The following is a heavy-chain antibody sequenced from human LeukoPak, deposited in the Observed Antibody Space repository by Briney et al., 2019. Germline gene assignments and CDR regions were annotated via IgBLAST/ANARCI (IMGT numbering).Heavy chain of an antibody. Sequence: SETLSLTCTVSGGSISSGGYYWSWIRQPPGKGLEWIGSGSTYYNPSLKSRVTISVDTSKNQFSLKLSSVTAADTAVYFCASPRGDDSGGYYTWYFHHWGQGILVTVSS. CDR1: GGSISSGGYY. CDR2: SGST. CDR3: ASPRGDDSGGYYTWYFHH. D-gene: IGHD3-22*01. J-gene: IGHJ1*01. V-gene: IGHV4-30-2*01.